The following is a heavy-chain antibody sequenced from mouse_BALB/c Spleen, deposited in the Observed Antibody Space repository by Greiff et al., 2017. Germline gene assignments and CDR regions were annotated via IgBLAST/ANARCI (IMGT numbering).Heavy chain of an antibody. CDR2: ISSGSSTI. J-gene: IGHJ2*01. CDR1: GFTFSSFG. Sequence: EVQLVESGGGLVQPGGSRKLSCAASGFTFSSFGMHWVRQAPEKGLEWVAYISSGSSTIYYADTVKGRFTISRDNPKNTLFLQMTSLRSEDTAMYYCARGHYYGSPYYFDYWGQGTTLTVSS. D-gene: IGHD1-1*01. CDR3: ARGHYYGSPYYFDY. V-gene: IGHV5-17*02.